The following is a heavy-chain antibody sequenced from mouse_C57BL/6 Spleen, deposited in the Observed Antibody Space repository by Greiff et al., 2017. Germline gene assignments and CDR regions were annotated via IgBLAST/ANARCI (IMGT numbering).Heavy chain of an antibody. J-gene: IGHJ4*01. Sequence: VQLQQSGAELAKPGASVKLSCKASGYTFTSYWMHWVKQRPGQGLEWIGYINPSSGYTKYNQKFKDKATLTADKSSSTAYMQLSSLTYEDSAVYYCARGDYGLYYAMDYWGQGTSVTVSS. D-gene: IGHD1-1*02. V-gene: IGHV1-7*01. CDR3: ARGDYGLYYAMDY. CDR1: GYTFTSYW. CDR2: INPSSGYT.